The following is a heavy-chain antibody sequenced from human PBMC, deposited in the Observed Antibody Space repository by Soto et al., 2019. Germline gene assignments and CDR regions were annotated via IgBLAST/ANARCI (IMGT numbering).Heavy chain of an antibody. CDR3: ASHQGYIGVWYYFNY. J-gene: IGHJ4*02. Sequence: GGSLRLSCAATGFTFSIFSMNWVRQAPGKGLEWISYISDASNSIKYADSVKDRFTISRDNAKKLLYLQMNNLRAEDTAVYYCASHQGYIGVWYYFNYWGQGALVTVSS. V-gene: IGHV3-48*01. CDR1: GFTFSIFS. CDR2: ISDASNSI. D-gene: IGHD6-19*01.